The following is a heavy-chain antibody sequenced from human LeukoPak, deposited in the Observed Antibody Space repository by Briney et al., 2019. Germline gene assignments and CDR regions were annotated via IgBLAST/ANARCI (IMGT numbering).Heavy chain of an antibody. V-gene: IGHV4-34*01. CDR2: INHSGST. J-gene: IGHJ3*02. Sequence: SETLSLTCAVYGGSFSGYYWSWIRQPPGKGLEWIGEINHSGSTNYNPSLKSRVTISVDTSKDQFSLKLSSVTAADTAVYYCAKRVGATALGAFDIWGQGTMVTVSS. CDR3: AKRVGATALGAFDI. D-gene: IGHD1-26*01. CDR1: GGSFSGYY.